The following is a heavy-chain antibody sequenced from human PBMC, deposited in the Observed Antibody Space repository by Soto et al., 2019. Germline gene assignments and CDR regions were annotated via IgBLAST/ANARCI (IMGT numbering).Heavy chain of an antibody. CDR3: VKGYWKGDV. Sequence: EVQLLESGGGLVQPGGSLRLACAASGFTFSTYAMNWVRQAPGNGLEWVSAISGSGGSIHYADSVKGRFTISRDHSKNTLYLQMNSLRDEDTAVYHCVKGYWKGDVWGQGTTFTVSS. CDR2: ISGSGGSI. J-gene: IGHJ6*02. V-gene: IGHV3-23*01. D-gene: IGHD1-1*01. CDR1: GFTFSTYA.